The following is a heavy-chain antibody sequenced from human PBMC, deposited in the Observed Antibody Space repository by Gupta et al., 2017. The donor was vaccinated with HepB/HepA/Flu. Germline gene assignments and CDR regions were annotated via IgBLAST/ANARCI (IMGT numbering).Heavy chain of an antibody. Sequence: EVHLVESGGGLVKPGGSLRLSCAASAFTFTNAWMSWVRQAPGKGLEWVGRIKGKGDGGATDYAAPVKGRFAISRDDSKNRLYLHMNSLNTEDTAVYYCSTEMYVKAAYSNIGGWGKGTSVTVSS. CDR1: AFTFTNAW. D-gene: IGHD4-11*01. V-gene: IGHV3-15*01. CDR3: STEMYVKAAYSNIGG. CDR2: IKGKGDGGAT. J-gene: IGHJ6*04.